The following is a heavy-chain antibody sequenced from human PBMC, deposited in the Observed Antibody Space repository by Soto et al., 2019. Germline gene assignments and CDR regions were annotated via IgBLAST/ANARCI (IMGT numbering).Heavy chain of an antibody. V-gene: IGHV3-23*01. CDR2: ISESGGST. Sequence: GGSLRLSCATSGLSFSDYAMSWVRQAPGKGLEWVSVISESGGSTHYADSVRGRFTVSRDNSKNSLSLRMNSLRDEDTAVYFCAKRSPYSSGWYSPIFDYWGQGALVTVPQ. CDR3: AKRSPYSSGWYSPIFDY. D-gene: IGHD6-13*01. J-gene: IGHJ4*02. CDR1: GLSFSDYA.